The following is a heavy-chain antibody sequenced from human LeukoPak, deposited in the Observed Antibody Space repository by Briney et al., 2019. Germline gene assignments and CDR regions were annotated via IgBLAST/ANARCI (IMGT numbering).Heavy chain of an antibody. V-gene: IGHV3-74*01. CDR3: ASFTLRAGDFDL. D-gene: IGHD4-17*01. Sequence: GGSLRLSCAASGFTFNTYWMHWVRQAPGKGLVWVSRINSDGSNTNYADSVKGRFTISRDNAKNTLYLQMNSLRAEDTAVYYCASFTLRAGDFDLWGRGTLVTVSS. CDR1: GFTFNTYW. J-gene: IGHJ2*01. CDR2: INSDGSNT.